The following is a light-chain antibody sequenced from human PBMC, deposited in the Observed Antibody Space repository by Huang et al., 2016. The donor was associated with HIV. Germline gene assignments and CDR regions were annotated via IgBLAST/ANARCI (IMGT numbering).Light chain of an antibody. J-gene: IGKJ1*01. Sequence: DIQMTQSPSSLSASVGDRVTSTCQASQDIKNYLNWYQQKSGKAPKRLSYDAANLETGVPSRFSGSGSGTEFTFTISSLQPEDIATYYCQQYDNLPRTFGQGTEVEIK. CDR1: QDIKNY. V-gene: IGKV1-33*01. CDR2: DAA. CDR3: QQYDNLPRT.